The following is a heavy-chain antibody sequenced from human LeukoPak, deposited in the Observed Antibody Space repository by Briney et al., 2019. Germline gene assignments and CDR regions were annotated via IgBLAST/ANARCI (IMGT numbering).Heavy chain of an antibody. V-gene: IGHV3-30*04. D-gene: IGHD3-10*01. CDR1: GLYFDSHA. J-gene: IGHJ3*01. Sequence: GGSLRLSCAASGLYFDSHAMHWVRQAPGKGLEWVAYISYTGGNEYYADPVKGRFTISRDNSKNTLYLQVNSLRTEDTAVYFCAREGGDFGAFDVWGQGTMVTVSS. CDR3: AREGGDFGAFDV. CDR2: ISYTGGNE.